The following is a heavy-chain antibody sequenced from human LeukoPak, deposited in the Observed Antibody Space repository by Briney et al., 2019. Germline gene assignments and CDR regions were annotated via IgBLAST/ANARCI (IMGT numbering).Heavy chain of an antibody. CDR2: IIPIFGTA. D-gene: IGHD3-3*01. CDR3: ATSYVLRFLVTGP. CDR1: GGTFSSYA. J-gene: IGHJ5*02. Sequence: SVKVSCKASGGTFSSYAIRWVRQAAGQGLEWMGGIIPIFGTANYAQTFQGRVTITADESTSTAYMELSSLRSEDTGVYHCATSYVLRFLVTGPWGQGTLVTVSS. V-gene: IGHV1-69*13.